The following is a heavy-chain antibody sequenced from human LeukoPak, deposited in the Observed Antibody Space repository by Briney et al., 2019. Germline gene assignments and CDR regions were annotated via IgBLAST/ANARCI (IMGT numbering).Heavy chain of an antibody. CDR2: ISSNGGST. CDR3: ARGPYYYDGAYDSRSYFDY. J-gene: IGHJ4*02. V-gene: IGHV3-64*01. CDR1: GFTFSSYA. D-gene: IGHD3-22*01. Sequence: PGGSLRLSCAASGFTFSSYAMHWVRQAPGKGLEYVSAISSNGGSTYYANSVKGRFTISRDNSKNTLYLQMGSLRAEDMAVYYCARGPYYYDGAYDSRSYFDYWGQGTLVTVSS.